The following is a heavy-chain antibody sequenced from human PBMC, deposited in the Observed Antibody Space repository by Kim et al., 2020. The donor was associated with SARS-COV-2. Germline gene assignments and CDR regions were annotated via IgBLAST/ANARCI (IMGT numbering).Heavy chain of an antibody. Sequence: ASVKVSCKASGYTFTSYYMHWVRQAPGQGLEWMGIINPSGGSTSYAQKFQGRVTMTRDTSTSTVYMELSSLRSEDTAVYYCARDFIVVQGYYYYYYGMDVWGQGTTVTVSS. CDR1: GYTFTSYY. V-gene: IGHV1-46*01. CDR3: ARDFIVVQGYYYYYYGMDV. CDR2: INPSGGST. J-gene: IGHJ6*02. D-gene: IGHD1-1*01.